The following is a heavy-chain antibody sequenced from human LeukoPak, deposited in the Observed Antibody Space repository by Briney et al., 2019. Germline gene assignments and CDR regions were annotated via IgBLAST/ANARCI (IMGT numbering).Heavy chain of an antibody. CDR2: MYTSGSS. V-gene: IGHV4-4*09. CDR3: ARRAGSYLGYWYFDL. D-gene: IGHD1-26*01. Sequence: PSETLSLTCSVSGGSISSYYWTWIRQPPGKGLEWIGYMYTSGSSNYHPPLKSRVTISIDTSKNQFSLILSSVTASDTAIYYCARRAGSYLGYWYFDLWGRGTLVTVSS. J-gene: IGHJ2*01. CDR1: GGSISSYY.